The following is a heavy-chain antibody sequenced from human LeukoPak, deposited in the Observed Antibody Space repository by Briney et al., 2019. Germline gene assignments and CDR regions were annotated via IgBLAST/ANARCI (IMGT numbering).Heavy chain of an antibody. CDR3: ARHPRRQLRFGDYYMDV. Sequence: KASETLSLTCTVSGGSISSYYWSWIRQPPGKGLEWIGYIYYSGSTNYNPSLKSRVTISVDTSKNQFSLKLSSVTAADTAVYYCARHPRRQLRFGDYYMDVWGKGTTVTVSS. V-gene: IGHV4-59*08. CDR2: IYYSGST. D-gene: IGHD5-24*01. CDR1: GGSISSYY. J-gene: IGHJ6*03.